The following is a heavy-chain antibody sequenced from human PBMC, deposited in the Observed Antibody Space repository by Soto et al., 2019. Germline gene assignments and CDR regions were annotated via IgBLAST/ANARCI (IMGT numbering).Heavy chain of an antibody. CDR1: GYTFTSYG. V-gene: IGHV1-18*01. CDR3: ARDRLSLSLDDIVLMVYASQLFDY. J-gene: IGHJ4*02. CDR2: ISAYNGNT. D-gene: IGHD2-8*01. Sequence: ASVKVSCKASGYTFTSYGISRVRQAPGQGLEWMGWISAYNGNTNYAQKLQGRVTMTTDTSTSTAYMELRSLRSDDTAVYYCARDRLSLSLDDIVLMVYASQLFDYWGQGTLVTVSS.